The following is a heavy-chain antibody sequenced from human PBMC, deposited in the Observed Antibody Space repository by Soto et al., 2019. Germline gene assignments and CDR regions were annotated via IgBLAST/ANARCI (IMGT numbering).Heavy chain of an antibody. CDR2: IYPGDSDT. Sequence: GESLKISCKGSGYSFTSYWIGWVRQMPGKGLEWMGIIYPGDSDTRYSPSFQGQVTISADKSISTAYLQWSSLKASDTAMYYCARGGTGDQLEDAFDIWGQGTMVTVSS. J-gene: IGHJ3*02. CDR3: ARGGTGDQLEDAFDI. CDR1: GYSFTSYW. D-gene: IGHD7-27*01. V-gene: IGHV5-51*01.